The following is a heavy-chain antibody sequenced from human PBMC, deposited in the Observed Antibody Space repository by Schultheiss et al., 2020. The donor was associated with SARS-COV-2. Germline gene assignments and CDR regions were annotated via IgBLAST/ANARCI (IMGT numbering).Heavy chain of an antibody. V-gene: IGHV3-30-3*01. CDR2: ISYDGSNK. CDR1: GFTFSSYA. D-gene: IGHD6-6*01. J-gene: IGHJ4*02. CDR3: AKAEGAVSSSSDY. Sequence: GGSLRLSCAASGFTFSSYAMHWVRQAPGKGLEWVAVISYDGSNKYYADSVTGRFSISRDNSKNTLYLQMSGLRAEDTAVYYCAKAEGAVSSSSDYWGQGTLVTVSS.